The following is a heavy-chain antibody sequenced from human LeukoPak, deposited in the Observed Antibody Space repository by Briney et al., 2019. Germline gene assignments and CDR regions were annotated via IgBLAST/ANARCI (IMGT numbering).Heavy chain of an antibody. CDR2: ISSGNNI. CDR1: GFTFSSYA. Sequence: GGSLRLSCAASGFTFSSYAMSWVRQAPGKGLEWVSYISSGNNIYYAESVKGRFTISRDNAKNSVWLQMNSLRAEDTAVYHCGRGNGDYGGVDFLGQGTLVTVSS. D-gene: IGHD4-17*01. CDR3: GRGNGDYGGVDF. J-gene: IGHJ4*02. V-gene: IGHV3-48*01.